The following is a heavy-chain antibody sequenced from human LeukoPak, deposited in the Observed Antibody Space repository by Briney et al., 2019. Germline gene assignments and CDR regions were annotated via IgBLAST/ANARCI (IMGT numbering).Heavy chain of an antibody. J-gene: IGHJ4*02. CDR2: ISDDGSGT. D-gene: IGHD3-22*01. CDR1: GFTFSDYA. V-gene: IGHV3-23*01. Sequence: GGSLRLSCAASGFTFSDYAMSWVRQAPGQGLEWVSTISDDGSGTYYADSVKGRFTISRDNAKNSLYLQMNSLRAEDTAVYYCARDGSSEYYYDSSGYYGYWGQGTLVTVSS. CDR3: ARDGSSEYYYDSSGYYGY.